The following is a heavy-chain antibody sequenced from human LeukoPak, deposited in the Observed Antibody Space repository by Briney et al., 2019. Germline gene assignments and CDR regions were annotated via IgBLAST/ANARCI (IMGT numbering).Heavy chain of an antibody. CDR3: VKDLITRDEMGDY. CDR2: ISSSGSSK. V-gene: IGHV3-64D*09. J-gene: IGHJ4*02. CDR1: VFTFSSYA. D-gene: IGHD3-3*01. Sequence: GGSLRLSCSASVFTFSSYATHWVRQAPRKGLEYVSDISSSGSSKYYADSVKGRFAIARDNSKHTLYLQMSRLRAEDTAVYYGVKDLITRDEMGDYWGQGTLVTVSS.